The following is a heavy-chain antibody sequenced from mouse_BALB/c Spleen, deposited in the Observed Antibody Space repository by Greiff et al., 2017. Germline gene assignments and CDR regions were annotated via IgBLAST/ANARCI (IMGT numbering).Heavy chain of an antibody. CDR2: ISSGGSN. Sequence: EVQLMESGGGLVKPGGSLKLSCAASGFTFSSYAMSWVRQTPEKRLEWVASISSGGSNYYPDSVKGRFTISRDYARNILYRQMSSLRSEDTAMYYCARKGFDYGSGYDAMDYWGQGTSVTVSS. J-gene: IGHJ4*01. V-gene: IGHV5-6-5*01. D-gene: IGHD1-1*01. CDR1: GFTFSSYA. CDR3: ARKGFDYGSGYDAMDY.